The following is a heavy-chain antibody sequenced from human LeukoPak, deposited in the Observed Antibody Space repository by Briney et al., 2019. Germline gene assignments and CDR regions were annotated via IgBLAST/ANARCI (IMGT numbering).Heavy chain of an antibody. CDR3: ARLPSITGTTGHYYYYMDV. V-gene: IGHV4-4*09. D-gene: IGHD1-7*01. CDR2: IYTSGST. CDR1: GGSISSYY. J-gene: IGHJ6*03. Sequence: SETPSLTCTVSGGSISSYYWSWIRQPPGKGLEWIGYIYTSGSTNYNPSLKSRVTISVDTSKNQFSLKLSSVTAADTAVYYCARLPSITGTTGHYYYYMDVWGKGTTVTVSS.